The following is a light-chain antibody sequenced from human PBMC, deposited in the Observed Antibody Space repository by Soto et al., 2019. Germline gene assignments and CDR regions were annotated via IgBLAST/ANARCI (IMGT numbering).Light chain of an antibody. V-gene: IGKV4-1*01. J-gene: IGKJ4*01. Sequence: DIVLTQSPDSLAVSLGERATINCKSSQNVFYNSNKKDYLAWYQQTPGHPPKLLIYWASTRESGVPDRFSGSGSATDFTLTISSLQAEVVAAYYCQQYYSTPLSFGGGTKVEIK. CDR2: WAS. CDR1: QNVFYNSNKKDY. CDR3: QQYYSTPLS.